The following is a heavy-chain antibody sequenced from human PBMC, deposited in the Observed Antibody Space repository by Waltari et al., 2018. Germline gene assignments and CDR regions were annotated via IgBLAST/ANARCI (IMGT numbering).Heavy chain of an antibody. CDR2: INNNGNT. V-gene: IGHV4-34*01. J-gene: IGHJ4*02. CDR3: ARGGRGWYYGSGSQLYYFDY. CDR1: GGSFSGYY. D-gene: IGHD3-10*01. Sequence: QVQLQQWGAGLLKPSETLSLTCAVYGGSFSGYYWNWIRQPPGKGLEWSGEINNNGNTRYTTSLSTRVTITVDTSKNRFSLKLRSMTAGDTAVYCCARGGRGWYYGSGSQLYYFDYWGQGTLVTVS.